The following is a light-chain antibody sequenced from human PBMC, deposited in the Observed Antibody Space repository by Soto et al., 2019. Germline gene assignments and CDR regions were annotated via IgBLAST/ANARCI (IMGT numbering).Light chain of an antibody. Sequence: DIEMTQSPASPSASVGDTVTLTCRTSQSVTTYLNWYQQKPGKAPKLLIYAASRLQSGVPLRFRGSGSGTDFTLTITNLQPEDFATYYCQQSFKTPLPFGGGTKVEIK. V-gene: IGKV1-39*01. J-gene: IGKJ4*01. CDR1: QSVTTY. CDR2: AAS. CDR3: QQSFKTPLP.